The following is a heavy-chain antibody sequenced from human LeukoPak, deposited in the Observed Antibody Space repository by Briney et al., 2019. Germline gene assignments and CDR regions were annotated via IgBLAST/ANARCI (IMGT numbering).Heavy chain of an antibody. CDR3: VKITSVTGGDC. Sequence: PGGSLRLYCSASGFTFSAYAMYWVRPAPGHGLAYVSGISNDGSRSFYADSVKGRFTISRDNSKNTLYLQMSSLRAEDTALYYCVKITSVTGGDCWGQGTRLTVSS. D-gene: IGHD1-1*01. CDR2: ISNDGSRS. V-gene: IGHV3-64D*09. CDR1: GFTFSAYA. J-gene: IGHJ4*02.